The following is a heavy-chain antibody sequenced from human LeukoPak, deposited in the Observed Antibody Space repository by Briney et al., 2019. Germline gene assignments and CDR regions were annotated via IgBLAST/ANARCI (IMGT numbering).Heavy chain of an antibody. Sequence: PGGSLRLSCAASGFTFSSYSMNWVRQAPGKGLEWVSSISSSSSYIYYADSVKGRFTISRDNAKNSLYLQMNSLRAEDTAVYYCARGFGTYDSSGYYYPYYFDYWGQGTLVTVSS. CDR3: ARGFGTYDSSGYYYPYYFDY. CDR1: GFTFSSYS. J-gene: IGHJ4*02. CDR2: ISSSSSYI. V-gene: IGHV3-21*01. D-gene: IGHD3-22*01.